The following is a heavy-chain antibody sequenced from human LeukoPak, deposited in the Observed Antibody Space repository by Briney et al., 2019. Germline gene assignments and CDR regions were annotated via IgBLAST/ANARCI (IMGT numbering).Heavy chain of an antibody. Sequence: SGPTLVXPTQTLTLTCTFSGFSLSTSGVRVSWIRQPPEKALEWLARIDWDDDKFYSTSLKSRLTISKDTSKNQVVLTMTNMDPVDTATYYCARISGPGAFDIWGQGTMVTVSS. V-gene: IGHV2-70*04. CDR3: ARISGPGAFDI. CDR2: IDWDDDK. J-gene: IGHJ3*02. CDR1: GFSLSTSGVR. D-gene: IGHD6-25*01.